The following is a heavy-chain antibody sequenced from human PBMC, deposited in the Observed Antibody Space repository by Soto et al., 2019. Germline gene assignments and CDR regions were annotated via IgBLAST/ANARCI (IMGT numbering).Heavy chain of an antibody. Sequence: QVRLVESGGGVVQPGRSLRLSCTASGFSFSSYAMYWFRQPPGKGLEWVAVISHDGINKHYADSVKGRVTVSRDNSNHSLDLPLNSLSGEDTAMYYCARDMYSSDYFVKWFEPWGQGTLVTVSS. D-gene: IGHD6-19*01. CDR1: GFSFSSYA. CDR2: ISHDGINK. V-gene: IGHV3-30-3*01. CDR3: ARDMYSSDYFVKWFEP. J-gene: IGHJ5*02.